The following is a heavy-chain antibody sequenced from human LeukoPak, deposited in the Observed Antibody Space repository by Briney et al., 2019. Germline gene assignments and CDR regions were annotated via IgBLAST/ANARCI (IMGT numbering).Heavy chain of an antibody. CDR3: ARQVTMTVVITPSDFDY. CDR1: GGSISSSSYY. D-gene: IGHD3-22*01. J-gene: IGHJ4*02. CDR2: VYYSGSA. Sequence: SETLSLTCTVSGGSISSSSYYWGWIRQPPGKGLEWIGSVYYSGSAYQNPSLKSRVTISADMSNNQFFLKLSSVTAADTAMYYCARQVTMTVVITPSDFDYWGQGTLVTVSS. V-gene: IGHV4-39*01.